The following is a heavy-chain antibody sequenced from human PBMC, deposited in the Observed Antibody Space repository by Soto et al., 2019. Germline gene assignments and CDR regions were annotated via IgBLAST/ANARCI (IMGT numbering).Heavy chain of an antibody. Sequence: SETLSLTCTVSGDSVTSGNYYWSWIRQPPGKGLEWIGHIYYSGSTNYSPSLKSRVTISLDTSNNQFSLKVTSVTAADTAVYYCARGWLLLRVYFDYWGQGTLVTVSS. J-gene: IGHJ4*02. CDR3: ARGWLLLRVYFDY. V-gene: IGHV4-61*01. CDR2: IYYSGST. CDR1: GDSVTSGNYY. D-gene: IGHD3-22*01.